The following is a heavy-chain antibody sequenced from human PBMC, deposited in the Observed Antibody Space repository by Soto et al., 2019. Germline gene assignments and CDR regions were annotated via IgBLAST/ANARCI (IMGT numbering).Heavy chain of an antibody. V-gene: IGHV3-73*01. J-gene: IGHJ4*02. CDR1: GFTFSGSA. Sequence: PGGSLRLSCAASGFTFSGSAMHWVRQSSGKGLEGVGRIRSRANSYATAYAASVKGRFTISRDDSKNTAYLQMNSVKTEDTAVYYCTNLGIAVAGNDYWGQGTLVTVSS. CDR2: IRSRANSYAT. CDR3: TNLGIAVAGNDY. D-gene: IGHD6-19*01.